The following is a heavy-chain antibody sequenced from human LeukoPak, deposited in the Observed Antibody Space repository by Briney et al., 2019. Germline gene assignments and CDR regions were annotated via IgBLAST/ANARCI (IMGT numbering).Heavy chain of an antibody. Sequence: SETLSLTYSVSGDSISSGSFYWGWIRQPPGKGLEWIGSISYSGNTYYNPSLESRVTISVDKSKNQFFLQLTSVTAADTSVYFCSKGAAVAASSNWGQGTLVTVSS. J-gene: IGHJ3*01. CDR3: SKGAAVAASSN. CDR1: GDSISSGSFY. CDR2: ISYSGNT. D-gene: IGHD6-19*01. V-gene: IGHV4-39*01.